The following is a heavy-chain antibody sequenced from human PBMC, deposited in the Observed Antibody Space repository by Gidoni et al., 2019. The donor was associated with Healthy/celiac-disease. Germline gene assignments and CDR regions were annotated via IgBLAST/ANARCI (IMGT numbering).Heavy chain of an antibody. D-gene: IGHD3-3*01. CDR2: INPNSCGT. CDR3: ARDAVPALRFLEWLYEKNYYYGMDV. V-gene: IGHV1-2*04. Sequence: QVQLVQSGAEVKKPGASVKVYCKASGDTFTGDSMHWVRQARGQGLEWMGWINPNSCGTHYAHKFQGWVPMTRYTSISTAYMELSRLRSDDTAVYYCARDAVPALRFLEWLYEKNYYYGMDVWGQGTTVTVSS. J-gene: IGHJ6*02. CDR1: GDTFTGDS.